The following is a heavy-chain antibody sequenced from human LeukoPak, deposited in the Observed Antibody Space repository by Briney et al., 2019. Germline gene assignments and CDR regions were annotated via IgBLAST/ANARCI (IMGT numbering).Heavy chain of an antibody. CDR2: IHSSGST. CDR3: ARHSQRYRFGKDV. Sequence: SETLSLTCSVSSDSISGFYLSWIRQPPGEGLEWIGQIHSSGSTRYNPSLKSRVTISVDMSQNQVSLKLSSVTAADTAVYSCARHSQRYRFGKDVWGQGTTVTVS. J-gene: IGHJ6*02. D-gene: IGHD1-1*01. CDR1: SDSISGFY. V-gene: IGHV4-59*08.